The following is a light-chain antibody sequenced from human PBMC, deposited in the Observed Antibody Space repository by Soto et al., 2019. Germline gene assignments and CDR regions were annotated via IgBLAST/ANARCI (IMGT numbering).Light chain of an antibody. CDR2: EVF. CDR1: NSDVGGYRY. J-gene: IGLJ1*01. V-gene: IGLV2-14*01. Sequence: QSVLTQPASVSGSPGQSITISCTGSNSDVGGYRYVSWYQQHPAKAPQLMIYEVFNRPSGVSHRFSGSKSGNTASLTISGLQAEDEADYYCSSYTTANTYVFGTGTKVTAL. CDR3: SSYTTANTYV.